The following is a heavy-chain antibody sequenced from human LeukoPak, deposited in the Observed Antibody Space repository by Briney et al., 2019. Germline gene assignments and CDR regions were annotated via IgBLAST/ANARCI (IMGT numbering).Heavy chain of an antibody. CDR1: GFTFSSYG. J-gene: IGHJ4*02. CDR2: ISYDGSNK. D-gene: IGHD3-3*01. V-gene: IGHV3-30*03. Sequence: GGSLRLSCAASGFTFSSYGMHWVRQAPGKGLEWVAVISYDGSNKYYADSVKGRFTTSRDNSKNTLYLQMNSLRAEDTAVYYCAIFKGPSHHPYYDFWSGPQSVFDYWGQGTLVTVSS. CDR3: AIFKGPSHHPYYDFWSGPQSVFDY.